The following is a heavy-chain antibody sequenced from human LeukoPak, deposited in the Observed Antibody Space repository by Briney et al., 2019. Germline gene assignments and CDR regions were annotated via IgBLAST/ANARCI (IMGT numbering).Heavy chain of an antibody. V-gene: IGHV4-59*01. CDR1: GVSISSYY. CDR3: ARGYLRRAGDFLDY. D-gene: IGHD4-17*01. J-gene: IGHJ4*02. Sequence: SETLSLTCTGSGVSISSYYWDWIRQRPGIGLVYFGYIYYGGRTNSHPSLKSRATISVDTSKNQFSMRVDSVTAADTAVYYCARGYLRRAGDFLDYWGQGTLVTVSS. CDR2: IYYGGRT.